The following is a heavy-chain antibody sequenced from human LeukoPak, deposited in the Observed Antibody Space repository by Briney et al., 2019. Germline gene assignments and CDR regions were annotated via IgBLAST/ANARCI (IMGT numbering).Heavy chain of an antibody. CDR1: GGSISSYY. J-gene: IGHJ4*02. D-gene: IGHD3-16*01. Sequence: PSETLSLTCTVSGGSISSYYWSWIRQPPGKGLEWIGYIYYSGSTNYNPSLKSRVTISVDTSKNQFSLKLSSVTAADTAVYYCARSSPAWAFDYWGQGTLVTVSS. CDR3: ARSSPAWAFDY. CDR2: IYYSGST. V-gene: IGHV4-59*08.